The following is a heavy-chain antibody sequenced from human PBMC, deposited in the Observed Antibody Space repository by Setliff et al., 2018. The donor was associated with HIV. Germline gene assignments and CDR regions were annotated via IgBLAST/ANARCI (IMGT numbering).Heavy chain of an antibody. CDR3: ARPRLHNYYYYGMDV. D-gene: IGHD2-21*02. V-gene: IGHV4-38-2*02. CDR2: IYHSGNT. CDR1: GYSISSGYY. J-gene: IGHJ6*02. Sequence: SETLSLPCTVSGYSISSGYYWGWIRQPPGKGLEWIGSIYHSGNTYYNPSLKSRVTISVDTSTNQCSLKLSSVTAADTAVYYCARPRLHNYYYYGMDVWGQGTTVTVSS.